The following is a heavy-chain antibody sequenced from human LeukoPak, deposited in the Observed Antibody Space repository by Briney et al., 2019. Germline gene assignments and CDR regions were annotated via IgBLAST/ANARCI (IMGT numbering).Heavy chain of an antibody. CDR3: AREGSSGFGLNWFDP. CDR2: ICYSGST. D-gene: IGHD6-19*01. J-gene: IGHJ5*02. V-gene: IGHV4-59*01. CDR1: GGSISSYY. Sequence: SETLSLTCTVSGGSISSYYWSWIRQPPGKGLEWIGYICYSGSTNYNPSLKSRVTISVDTSKNQFSLKLSSVTAADTAVYYCAREGSSGFGLNWFDPWGQGTLVTVSS.